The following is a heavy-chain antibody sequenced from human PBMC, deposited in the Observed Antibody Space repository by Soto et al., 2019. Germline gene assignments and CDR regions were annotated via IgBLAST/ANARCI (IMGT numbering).Heavy chain of an antibody. D-gene: IGHD1-26*01. J-gene: IGHJ6*02. CDR1: GGTFSSYA. CDR2: IIPIFGTA. Sequence: SVKVSCKASGGTFSSYAISWVRQAPGQGLEWMGGIIPIFGTANYAQKFQGRVTITADKSTSTAYMELSSLRSEDTAVYYCARDVGATSYYYYGMDVWGQGTTVTVSS. CDR3: ARDVGATSYYYYGMDV. V-gene: IGHV1-69*06.